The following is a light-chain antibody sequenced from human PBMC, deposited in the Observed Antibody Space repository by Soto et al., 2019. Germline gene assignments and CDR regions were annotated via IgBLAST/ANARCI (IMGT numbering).Light chain of an antibody. CDR3: SSYTTSSTQV. CDR2: EVT. J-gene: IGLJ1*01. Sequence: QSVLTQPASVSGSTGQSITISCTGTSSDIGGYKHVSWYQQHPGKAPKLMIYEVTNRPSGVSYRFSGSKSGNTASLTISVLQAEDEADYYCSSYTTSSTQVFGTGTKVTVL. V-gene: IGLV2-14*01. CDR1: SSDIGGYKH.